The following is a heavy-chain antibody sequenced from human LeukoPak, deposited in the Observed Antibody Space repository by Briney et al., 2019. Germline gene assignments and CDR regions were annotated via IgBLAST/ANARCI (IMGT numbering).Heavy chain of an antibody. D-gene: IGHD2-21*02. CDR3: ARVERCGGDCYSD. CDR1: GGSISSGGYY. J-gene: IGHJ4*02. CDR2: IYYSGST. Sequence: SETLSLTCTVSGGSISSGGYYWSWIRQPPGKGLEWIGYIYYSGSTNYNPSLKSRVTISVDTSKNQFSLKLSSVTAADTAVYYCARVERCGGDCYSDWGQGTLVTVSS. V-gene: IGHV4-61*08.